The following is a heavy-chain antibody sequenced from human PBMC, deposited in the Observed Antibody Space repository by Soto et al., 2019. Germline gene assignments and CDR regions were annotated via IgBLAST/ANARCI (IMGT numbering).Heavy chain of an antibody. CDR3: VRETPSVDHYYFYMDV. CDR2: VNSHGSFT. CDR1: GLTFSSYW. Sequence: EVQLVESGGGLVQPGGSLRLSCAASGLTFSSYWMHWVRQVPGKGLVWVSRVNSHGSFTTYADSVKGRFTISRDNAKNTLYLQMNSLRAEDTALYYCVRETPSVDHYYFYMDVWGKGTTVTVSS. J-gene: IGHJ6*03. D-gene: IGHD2-2*01. V-gene: IGHV3-74*01.